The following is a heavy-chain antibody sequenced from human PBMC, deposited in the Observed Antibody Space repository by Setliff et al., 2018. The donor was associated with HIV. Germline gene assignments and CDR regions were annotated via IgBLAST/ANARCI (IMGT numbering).Heavy chain of an antibody. V-gene: IGHV3-30*04. D-gene: IGHD5-12*01. CDR1: GFTFSSYS. J-gene: IGHJ5*02. CDR2: ISYDGNNK. Sequence: GGSLRLSCAASGFTFSSYSMHWVRQAPGKGLEWVSLISYDGNNKYYVDSVKGRFTISRDNSKNTLYLQMNSLGAEDTAVYYCARSGYSGYDWNWFDPWGQGTLVTSPQ. CDR3: ARSGYSGYDWNWFDP.